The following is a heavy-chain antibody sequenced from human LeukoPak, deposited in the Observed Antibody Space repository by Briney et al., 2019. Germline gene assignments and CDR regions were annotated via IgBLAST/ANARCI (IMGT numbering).Heavy chain of an antibody. CDR3: AKAEGVSGSLYHGDY. Sequence: PGGSLRLSCAASGFTFSVYGMHWVRQAPGKGLEWVAVISHDGNNKYYEDSVKGRFSISRDNPKNTLHLQMNSLRAEDTAIYYCAKAEGVSGSLYHGDYWGQGTLVTVSS. CDR1: GFTFSVYG. J-gene: IGHJ4*02. CDR2: ISHDGNNK. D-gene: IGHD3-10*01. V-gene: IGHV3-30*18.